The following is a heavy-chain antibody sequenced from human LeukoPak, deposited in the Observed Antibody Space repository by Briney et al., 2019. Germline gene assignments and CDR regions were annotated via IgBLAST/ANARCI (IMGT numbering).Heavy chain of an antibody. CDR1: GFTFSSYA. CDR2: ISGSGGNT. CDR3: AKGLYSSGYAYYFDH. J-gene: IGHJ4*02. Sequence: PGGSLRLSCAASGFTFSSYAMSWVRQAPGKGLEWVSAISGSGGNTYYADSVQGRFTISRDNSKDTLYLQMNSLRVEDTAVYYCAKGLYSSGYAYYFDHWGPGTLVTVSS. V-gene: IGHV3-23*01. D-gene: IGHD5-18*01.